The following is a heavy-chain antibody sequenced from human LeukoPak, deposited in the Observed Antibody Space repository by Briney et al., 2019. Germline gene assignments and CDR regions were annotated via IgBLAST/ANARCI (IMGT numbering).Heavy chain of an antibody. CDR2: IYYSGGV. Sequence: SETLSLTCTVSGGSISSSGYYWGWIRQPPGKGLEWIGSIYYSGGVYYNPSLKSRVTISVDTSKNQFSLKLSSVTAADTAVYYCARHRGCSYGYIDYWGQGTLVTVSS. J-gene: IGHJ4*02. D-gene: IGHD5-18*01. CDR3: ARHRGCSYGYIDY. CDR1: GGSISSSGYY. V-gene: IGHV4-39*01.